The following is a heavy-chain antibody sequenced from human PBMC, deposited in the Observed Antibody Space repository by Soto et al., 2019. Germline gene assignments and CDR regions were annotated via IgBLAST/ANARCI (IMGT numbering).Heavy chain of an antibody. CDR3: ARVMCGDCSTYYYYSIDV. CDR1: GFTFGTYT. J-gene: IGHJ6*02. Sequence: EVQLVESGGGLVKPGGSLRLSCAASGFTFGTYTMNWVRQAPGKGLEWVSSIGTTSSYIYYADSVRGRFTISRDNARDSVYLQMSSLRAEDTAVYYCARVMCGDCSTYYYYSIDVWGQGTTVTVSS. CDR2: IGTTSSYI. V-gene: IGHV3-21*01. D-gene: IGHD2-21*02.